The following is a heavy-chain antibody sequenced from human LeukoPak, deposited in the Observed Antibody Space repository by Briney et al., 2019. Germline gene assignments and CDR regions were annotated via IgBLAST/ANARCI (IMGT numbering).Heavy chain of an antibody. Sequence: GGSLRLSCAASGFTFSSYWMSWVRQAPGKGLEWVANIKQDGSEKYYVDSVKGRFTISRDNAKNSLYLQMNSLRAEDTAVYYCARDREWYYDSSGYMDVWGKGTTVTVSS. CDR3: ARDREWYYDSSGYMDV. CDR1: GFTFSSYW. D-gene: IGHD3-22*01. CDR2: IKQDGSEK. V-gene: IGHV3-7*01. J-gene: IGHJ6*03.